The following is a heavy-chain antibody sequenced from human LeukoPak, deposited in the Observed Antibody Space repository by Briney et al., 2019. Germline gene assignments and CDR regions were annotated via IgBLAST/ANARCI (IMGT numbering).Heavy chain of an antibody. CDR3: ARDSGGSYFSY. D-gene: IGHD1-14*01. CDR2: ISYDGSNK. J-gene: IGHJ4*02. V-gene: IGHV3-30*04. CDR1: GFTFSSYA. Sequence: GGFLRLSCAASGFTFSSYAMHWVRQAPGKGLEWVAVISYDGSNKYYADSVKGRFTISRDNSKNTLYLQMNSLRAEDTAVYYCARDSGGSYFSYWGQGTLVTVSS.